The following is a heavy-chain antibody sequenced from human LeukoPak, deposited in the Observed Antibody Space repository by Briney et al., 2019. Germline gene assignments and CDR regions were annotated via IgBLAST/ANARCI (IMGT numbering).Heavy chain of an antibody. Sequence: AETLPLTCAVYGGSFSGYYWSWIRQPPGKGLEWIGEINHSGSTNYNPSLKSRVTISVDTSKNQFSLKLSSVTAADTAVYYCARQRLQNYYYYYGMDVWGQGTTVTVSS. CDR2: INHSGST. J-gene: IGHJ6*02. D-gene: IGHD6-25*01. CDR3: ARQRLQNYYYYYGMDV. CDR1: GGSFSGYY. V-gene: IGHV4-34*01.